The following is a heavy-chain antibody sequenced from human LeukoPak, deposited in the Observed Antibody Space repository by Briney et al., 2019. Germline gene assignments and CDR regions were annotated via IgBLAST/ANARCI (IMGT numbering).Heavy chain of an antibody. Sequence: SETLSLTCAVSGGSISSSNWWSWVRQPPGKGLEWIGEIYHSGSTNYIPSLKSRVTISVDKSKNQFSLKLSSVTAADTAVYYCARDRSGLDCSSTSCPLGYWGQGTLVTVSS. J-gene: IGHJ4*02. V-gene: IGHV4-4*02. D-gene: IGHD2-2*01. CDR3: ARDRSGLDCSSTSCPLGY. CDR1: GGSISSSNW. CDR2: IYHSGST.